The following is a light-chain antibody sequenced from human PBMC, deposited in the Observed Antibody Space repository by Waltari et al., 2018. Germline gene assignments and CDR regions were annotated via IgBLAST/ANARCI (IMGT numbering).Light chain of an antibody. CDR3: QQYGSSVLYT. Sequence: RRASQCVTMRYLGWYQQKPSRAPRVLIYGGSSRSAGIPYKFSGSGSGTDFTLTISMLEAEDFAVYYCQQYGSSVLYTFGQGTKLEIK. CDR1: QCVTMRY. V-gene: IGKV3-20*01. J-gene: IGKJ2*01. CDR2: GGS.